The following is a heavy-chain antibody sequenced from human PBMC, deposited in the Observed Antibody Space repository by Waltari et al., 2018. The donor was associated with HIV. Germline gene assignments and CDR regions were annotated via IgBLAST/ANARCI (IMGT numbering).Heavy chain of an antibody. CDR2: INHSGST. J-gene: IGHJ5*02. CDR1: GGSFSGYY. D-gene: IGHD5-18*01. CDR3: ARGDGYSYGPLRFDP. V-gene: IGHV4-34*01. Sequence: QVQLQQWGAGLLKPSETLSLTCAVYGGSFSGYYWSWIRQPPGKGLEWIGEINHSGSTNNNPSLKSRVTISVDTSKNQFSLKLSSVTAAETAVYYCARGDGYSYGPLRFDPWGQGTLVTGSS.